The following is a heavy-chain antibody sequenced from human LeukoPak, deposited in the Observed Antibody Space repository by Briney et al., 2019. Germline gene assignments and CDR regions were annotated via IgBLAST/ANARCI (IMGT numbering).Heavy chain of an antibody. J-gene: IGHJ4*02. V-gene: IGHV1-46*01. Sequence: ASVKVSCKASGYTFTSYYMHWMRQAPGQGLEWMGIINPSGGSTSYAQKFQGRVTMTRDTSTSTVYMELSGLRSEDTAVYYCAREVVHYYDSSGGSDYWGQGTLVTVSS. CDR3: AREVVHYYDSSGGSDY. CDR1: GYTFTSYY. D-gene: IGHD3-22*01. CDR2: INPSGGST.